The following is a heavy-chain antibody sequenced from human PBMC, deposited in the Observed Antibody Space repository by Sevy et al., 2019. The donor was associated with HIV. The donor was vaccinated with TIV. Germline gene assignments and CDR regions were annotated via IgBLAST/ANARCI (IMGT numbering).Heavy chain of an antibody. V-gene: IGHV3-30-3*01. CDR2: ISYDGSNK. J-gene: IGHJ5*02. Sequence: GGSLRLSCAASGFTFSSYAMHWVRQAPGKGLEWVAVISYDGSNKYYADSVKGRFTISRDNSKNTLYLQMNSLRAEDTAVYYCARERKLYYYDTWGRGTLVTVSS. CDR1: GFTFSSYA. CDR3: ARERKLYYYDT. D-gene: IGHD3-22*01.